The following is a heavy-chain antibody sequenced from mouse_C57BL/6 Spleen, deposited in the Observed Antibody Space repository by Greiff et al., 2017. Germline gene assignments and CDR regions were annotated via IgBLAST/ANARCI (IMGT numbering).Heavy chain of an antibody. CDR1: GYAFSSSW. D-gene: IGHD2-3*01. CDR3: ARIYDGYDYYAMDY. J-gene: IGHJ4*01. Sequence: ESGPELVKPGASVKISCKASGYAFSSSWMNWVKQRPGKGLEWIGRIYPGDGDTNYNGKFKGKATLTADKSSSTAYMQLSSLTSEDSAVYFCARIYDGYDYYAMDYWGQGTSVTVSS. CDR2: IYPGDGDT. V-gene: IGHV1-82*01.